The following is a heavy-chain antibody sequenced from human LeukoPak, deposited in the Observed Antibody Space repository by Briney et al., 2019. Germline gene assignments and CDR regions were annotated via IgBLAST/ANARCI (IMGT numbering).Heavy chain of an antibody. D-gene: IGHD5-18*01. CDR1: GGSFSGYY. CDR3: AGGLQLFDY. Sequence: PSETLSLTCAVYGGSFSGYYWSWIRQPPGKGLEWIGEINHSGSTNYNPSLKSRVTISVDTSKNQFSLKLSSVTAADTAVYYCAGGLQLFDYWGQGTLVTVSS. CDR2: INHSGST. J-gene: IGHJ4*02. V-gene: IGHV4-34*01.